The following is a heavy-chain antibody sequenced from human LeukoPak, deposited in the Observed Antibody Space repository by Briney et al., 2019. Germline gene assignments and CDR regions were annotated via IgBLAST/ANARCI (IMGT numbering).Heavy chain of an antibody. Sequence: GGSLRLSCAASGFTFSSHAMTWFRQGPGRGLEWVSSIYGGGDSTFYADSVKGRFTIFRDNSKYTLDLQMNSLRAEDTAVYYCAKSHVLLWFGELTKLPFDYWGQGTLVTVSS. CDR2: IYGGGDST. CDR1: GFTFSSHA. V-gene: IGHV3-23*01. CDR3: AKSHVLLWFGELTKLPFDY. D-gene: IGHD3-10*01. J-gene: IGHJ4*02.